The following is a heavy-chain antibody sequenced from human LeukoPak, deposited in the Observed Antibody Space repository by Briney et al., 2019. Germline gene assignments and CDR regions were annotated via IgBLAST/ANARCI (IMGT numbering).Heavy chain of an antibody. J-gene: IGHJ4*02. Sequence: GGSLRLSCAASGFTFSRRWMSWVRQAPGKGLEWVACMKNDGSEEYYVDSVKGRFTISRDNARNSLFLQMNSLRVEDTAVYYCAALDTATTTAGYWGRGTLVTVSS. CDR2: MKNDGSEE. V-gene: IGHV3-7*01. D-gene: IGHD5-18*01. CDR3: AALDTATTTAGY. CDR1: GFTFSRRW.